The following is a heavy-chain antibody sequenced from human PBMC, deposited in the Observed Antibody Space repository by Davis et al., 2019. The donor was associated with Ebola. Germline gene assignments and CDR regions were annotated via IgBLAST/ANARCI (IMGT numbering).Heavy chain of an antibody. Sequence: GGSLRLSCAASGFTFSSYAMHWVRQAPGMGLEWVAVISYDGSNKYYADSVKGRFTISRDNSKNTLYLQMNSLRAEDTAVYYGAREPYFRGGYYFDYWGQGTLVTVSS. V-gene: IGHV3-30-3*01. J-gene: IGHJ4*02. D-gene: IGHD2/OR15-2a*01. CDR2: ISYDGSNK. CDR3: AREPYFRGGYYFDY. CDR1: GFTFSSYA.